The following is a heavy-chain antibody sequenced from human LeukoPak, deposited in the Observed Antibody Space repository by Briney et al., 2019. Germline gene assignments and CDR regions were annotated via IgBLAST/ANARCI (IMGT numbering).Heavy chain of an antibody. J-gene: IGHJ6*02. Sequence: SETLSLTCTVSGGSISSYYWSWIRQPPGKGLEWIGYIYYSGSTNYNPSLKSRVTISVDTSKNQFSLKLSSVTAADTAVYYCARDNSRVAVVPAASEGYYYYYGMDVWGQGTTVTVSS. CDR2: IYYSGST. CDR1: GGSISSYY. D-gene: IGHD2-2*01. V-gene: IGHV4-59*01. CDR3: ARDNSRVAVVPAASEGYYYYYGMDV.